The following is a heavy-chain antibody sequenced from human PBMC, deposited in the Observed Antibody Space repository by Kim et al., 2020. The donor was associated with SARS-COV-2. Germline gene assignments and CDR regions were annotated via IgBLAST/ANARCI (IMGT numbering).Heavy chain of an antibody. Sequence: ADPVKDRFTISRDNTKNSLYLQINSLRTEDTALYYCTKDKNYYDSRVPFYYWGQGTLVTVSS. CDR3: TKDKNYYDSRVPFYY. J-gene: IGHJ4*02. V-gene: IGHV3-9*01. D-gene: IGHD3-22*01.